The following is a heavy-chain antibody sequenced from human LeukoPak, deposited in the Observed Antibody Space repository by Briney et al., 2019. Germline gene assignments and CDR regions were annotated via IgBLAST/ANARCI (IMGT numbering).Heavy chain of an antibody. D-gene: IGHD2-15*01. CDR1: GYSFTSYW. CDR3: ASVVCSGDTCYPRNWFDP. V-gene: IGHV5-10-1*01. Sequence: GESLKISCTASGYSFTSYWSSWVRQMPGKGLEWMGRASPSDSETYYSPAFRGHFTMSVDKSISIAYLHWSSLRASDTAIYYCASVVCSGDTCYPRNWFDPWGQGTLVTVSS. J-gene: IGHJ5*02. CDR2: ASPSDSET.